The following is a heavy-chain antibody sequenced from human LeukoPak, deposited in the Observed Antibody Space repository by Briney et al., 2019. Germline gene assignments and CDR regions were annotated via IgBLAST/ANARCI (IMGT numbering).Heavy chain of an antibody. CDR2: ISSNGGST. Sequence: GGSLRLSCAASGFTFSSYAMHWVRQAPGKGLEYVSAISSNGGSTYYANSVKGRFTISRDNSKNTLYLPMGSLRAEDMAVYYCARAHTAMVGYDYWGQGTLVTVSS. V-gene: IGHV3-64*01. D-gene: IGHD5-18*01. J-gene: IGHJ4*02. CDR1: GFTFSSYA. CDR3: ARAHTAMVGYDY.